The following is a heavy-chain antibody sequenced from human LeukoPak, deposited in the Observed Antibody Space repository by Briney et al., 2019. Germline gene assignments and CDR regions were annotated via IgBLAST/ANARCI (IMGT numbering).Heavy chain of an antibody. CDR3: VRGHSSWEYYFDY. Sequence: PSETLSLTCTVAGGSIDNYYWSWIRQPPGKGLAWIGYIYYSGSTNYNPSLKSRVTISVETSTNQFSRKLTCVTAADPSVYYCVRGHSSWEYYFDYWGQRTVVTVSS. CDR1: GGSIDNYY. V-gene: IGHV4-59*01. CDR2: IYYSGST. J-gene: IGHJ4*02. D-gene: IGHD6-13*01.